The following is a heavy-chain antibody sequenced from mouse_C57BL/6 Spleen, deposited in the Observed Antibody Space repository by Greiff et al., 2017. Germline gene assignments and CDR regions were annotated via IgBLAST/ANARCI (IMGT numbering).Heavy chain of an antibody. CDR3: ARWAVDYYAMDY. J-gene: IGHJ4*01. V-gene: IGHV1-80*01. D-gene: IGHD1-1*01. CDR2: IYPGDGDT. CDR1: GYAFSSYW. Sequence: QVQLKESGAELVKPGASVKISCKASGYAFSSYWMNWVKQRPGKGLEWIGQIYPGDGDTNYNGKFKGKATLTADKSSSTAYRQLSSLTSEDSAVYFCARWAVDYYAMDYWGQGTSVTVSS.